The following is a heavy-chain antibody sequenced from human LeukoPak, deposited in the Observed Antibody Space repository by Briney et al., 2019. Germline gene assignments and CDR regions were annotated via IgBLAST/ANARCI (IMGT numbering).Heavy chain of an antibody. CDR1: GGSISSSSYY. Sequence: PSETLSLTCTVSGGSISSSSYYWSWIRQPPGKGLEWIGYIYYSGSTNYNPSLKSRVTISVDTSKNQFSLKLSSVTAADTAVYYCARFGGVSSSRLYNWFDPWGQGTLVTVSS. CDR2: IYYSGST. CDR3: ARFGGVSSSRLYNWFDP. J-gene: IGHJ5*02. V-gene: IGHV4-61*01. D-gene: IGHD3-16*01.